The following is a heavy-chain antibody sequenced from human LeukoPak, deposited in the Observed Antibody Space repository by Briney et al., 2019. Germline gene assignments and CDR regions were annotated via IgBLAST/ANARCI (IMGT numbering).Heavy chain of an antibody. J-gene: IGHJ6*02. D-gene: IGHD1-14*01. CDR1: GFTVSSNY. V-gene: IGHV3-53*04. CDR2: IYSGGST. CDR3: ASGTTGTYYGMDV. Sequence: GSLRLSCAASGFTVSSNYMSWVRQAPGKGLEWFSVIYSGGSTYYADSVKGRFTISRHNSKNTLYLQMNSLRAEDTAVYYCASGTTGTYYGMDVWGQGTTVTVSS.